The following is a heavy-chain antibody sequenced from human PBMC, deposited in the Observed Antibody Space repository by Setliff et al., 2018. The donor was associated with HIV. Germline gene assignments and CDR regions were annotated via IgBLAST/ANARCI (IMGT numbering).Heavy chain of an antibody. D-gene: IGHD2-15*01. Sequence: ASVKVSCKASGYTFSSNYMHWVRQAPGQGLEWMGWISTFDGNTDYAQNVQDRVTMTTDTSTSTVYMELRSLRSDDTAVYYCAGGPVGYCSGGSCYGVLFWGQGTLVTVSS. V-gene: IGHV1-18*04. CDR1: GYTFSSNY. CDR3: AGGPVGYCSGGSCYGVLF. J-gene: IGHJ4*02. CDR2: ISTFDGNT.